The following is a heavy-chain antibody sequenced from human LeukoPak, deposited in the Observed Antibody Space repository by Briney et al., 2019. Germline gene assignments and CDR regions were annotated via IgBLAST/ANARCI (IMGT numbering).Heavy chain of an antibody. CDR1: GYTFTGYY. D-gene: IGHD3-9*01. V-gene: IGHV1-2*02. CDR3: ARDNGGYFDWLLYYNWFDP. Sequence: ASVKVSCKASGYTFTGYYMHWVRQAPGQGLEWMGWINPNSGGTNYAQKFQGRVTMTRDTSISTAYMELSRLRSDDTAVYYCARDNGGYFDWLLYYNWFDPWGQGTLVTVSS. CDR2: INPNSGGT. J-gene: IGHJ5*02.